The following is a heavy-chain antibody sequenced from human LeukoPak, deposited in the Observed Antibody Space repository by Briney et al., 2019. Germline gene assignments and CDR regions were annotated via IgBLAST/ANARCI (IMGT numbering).Heavy chain of an antibody. CDR2: INPSGGST. Sequence: ASVKVSCKASGHTFTGYYMHWVRQAPGQGLEWMGIINPSGGSTNYAQKFQGRATMSRDTSTSTVYMELSSLRSEDTAVYYCARFAVHRRIAVAGQFGLDYWGQGTLVTVSS. V-gene: IGHV1-46*01. J-gene: IGHJ4*02. CDR1: GHTFTGYY. CDR3: ARFAVHRRIAVAGQFGLDY. D-gene: IGHD6-19*01.